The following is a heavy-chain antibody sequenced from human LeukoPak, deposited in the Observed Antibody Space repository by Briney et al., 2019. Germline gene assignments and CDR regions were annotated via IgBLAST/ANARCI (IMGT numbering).Heavy chain of an antibody. Sequence: GGSLRLSCAASGFTFSSYWMHWVCQAPGKGLVWVSRINTDGRSTSYADSVKGRFTISRDNAKNTLYLQMNSLRAEDTAVYYCVRDREATNNDYWGQGTLVTVSS. V-gene: IGHV3-74*01. CDR2: INTDGRST. CDR3: VRDREATNNDY. CDR1: GFTFSSYW. J-gene: IGHJ4*02. D-gene: IGHD5-12*01.